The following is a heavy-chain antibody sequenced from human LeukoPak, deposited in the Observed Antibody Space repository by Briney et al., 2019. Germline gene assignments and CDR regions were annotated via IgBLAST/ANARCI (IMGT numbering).Heavy chain of an antibody. D-gene: IGHD2-2*01. CDR1: GGSFSGYY. Sequence: PSETLSLTCAVYGGSFSGYYWSWIRQPPGKGLEWIGEINHSGSTNYNPSLKSRVTISVDTSKNQFSLKLSSVTAADTAVYYYARGGYCSSTSCYVDYWGQGTLVTVSS. CDR3: ARGGYCSSTSCYVDY. V-gene: IGHV4-34*01. CDR2: INHSGST. J-gene: IGHJ4*02.